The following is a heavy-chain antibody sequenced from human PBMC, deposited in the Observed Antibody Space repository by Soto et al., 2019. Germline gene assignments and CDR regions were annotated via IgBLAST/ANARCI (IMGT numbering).Heavy chain of an antibody. CDR3: ARYESQTPYYYYYYMDV. D-gene: IGHD3-3*01. CDR1: GFTFSDYY. V-gene: IGHV3-11*01. J-gene: IGHJ6*03. CDR2: ISSSGSTI. Sequence: PGGSLRLSCAASGFTFSDYYMSWIRQAPGKGLEWVSYISSSGSTIYYADSVKGRFTISRDNAKNSLYLQMNSLRAEDTAVYYCARYESQTPYYYYYYMDVWGKGTTVTVSS.